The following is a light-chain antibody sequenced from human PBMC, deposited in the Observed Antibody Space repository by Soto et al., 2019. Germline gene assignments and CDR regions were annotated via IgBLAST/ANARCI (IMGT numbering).Light chain of an antibody. CDR2: GAS. V-gene: IGKV3-20*01. CDR1: QSVSSSY. CDR3: HQYGSSPPIT. J-gene: IGKJ5*01. Sequence: EIVLTQSPGTLSLSPGERAILSCRASQSVSSSYLAWYQQKPGQAPRLLIYGASIRATAIPDRFSGSGSGTDFTLTISRLEPEDFAVYYCHQYGSSPPITFGQGTRLEIK.